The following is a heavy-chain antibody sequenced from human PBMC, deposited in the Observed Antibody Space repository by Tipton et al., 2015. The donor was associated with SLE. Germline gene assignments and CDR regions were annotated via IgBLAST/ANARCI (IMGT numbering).Heavy chain of an antibody. CDR1: GFTFSTFA. CDR3: VTRGWEFDY. V-gene: IGHV3-23*03. D-gene: IGHD1-26*01. Sequence: SLRLSCAASGFTFSTFAMHWVRQAPGKGLEWVSVIYTSDSTYYADSVKGRFTIYRDDSKNTLFLQMNSLRADDTAVYYCVTRGWEFDYWGQGTLVTASS. J-gene: IGHJ4*02. CDR2: IYTSDST.